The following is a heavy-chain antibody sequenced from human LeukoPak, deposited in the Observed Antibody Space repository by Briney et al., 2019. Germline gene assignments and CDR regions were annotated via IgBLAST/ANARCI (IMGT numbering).Heavy chain of an antibody. V-gene: IGHV3-9*01. CDR3: AKFIQPAGMKWVVQGDAFDI. CDR2: ISWNSGSI. Sequence: GGSLRLSCAASGFTFDDYAMHWVRQAPGKGLEWVSGISWNSGSIGYADSMKGRFTISRDNSKNTLYLQMNSLRAEDTAVYYCAKFIQPAGMKWVVQGDAFDIWGQGTMVTVSS. J-gene: IGHJ3*02. D-gene: IGHD6-19*01. CDR1: GFTFDDYA.